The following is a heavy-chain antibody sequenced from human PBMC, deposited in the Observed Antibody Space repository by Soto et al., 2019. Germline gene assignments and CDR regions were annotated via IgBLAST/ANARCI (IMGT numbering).Heavy chain of an antibody. CDR3: AKAYEVSPPVASAWCSNYFYGVDV. J-gene: IGHJ6*02. V-gene: IGHV3-30*18. D-gene: IGHD6-19*01. Sequence: QVALVESGGGVVRPGRSLRLSCGASGFSFSKYGMHWVRQAPGEGLEWLSLISYDGSEKWYAESVKGRFTISRDNSKNTMYLQINSLRGDDTAVYFCAKAYEVSPPVASAWCSNYFYGVDVWGRGTTVTVSS. CDR1: GFSFSKYG. CDR2: ISYDGSEK.